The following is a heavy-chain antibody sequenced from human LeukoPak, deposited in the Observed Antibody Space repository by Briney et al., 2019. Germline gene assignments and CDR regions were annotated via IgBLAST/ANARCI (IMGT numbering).Heavy chain of an antibody. Sequence: SETLSLTCTVSGDSIITSSHYWSWIRQPPGKGLEWIGEINHSGSTNYNPSLKSRVTISVDTSKNQFSLKLSSVTAADTAVYYCARGGPEIDYWGQGTLVTVSS. D-gene: IGHD1-14*01. CDR2: INHSGST. CDR3: ARGGPEIDY. CDR1: GDSIITSSHY. V-gene: IGHV4-39*07. J-gene: IGHJ4*02.